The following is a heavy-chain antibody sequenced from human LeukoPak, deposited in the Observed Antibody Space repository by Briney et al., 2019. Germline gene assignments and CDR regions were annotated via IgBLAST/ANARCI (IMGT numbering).Heavy chain of an antibody. V-gene: IGHV4-38-2*01. Sequence: SETLSLTCAVSGYSISSGYYRGWIRQPPGKGLEWIGSIYHSGSTYYNPSLKSRVTISVDTSKNQFSLKLSSVTAADTAVYYCARRSGYSYGYDYWGQGALVTVSS. D-gene: IGHD5-18*01. CDR3: ARRSGYSYGYDY. CDR2: IYHSGST. J-gene: IGHJ4*02. CDR1: GYSISSGYY.